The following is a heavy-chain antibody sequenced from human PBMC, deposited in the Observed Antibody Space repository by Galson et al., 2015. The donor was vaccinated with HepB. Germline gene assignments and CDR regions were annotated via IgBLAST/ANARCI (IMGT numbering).Heavy chain of an antibody. D-gene: IGHD3-22*01. CDR3: ARGYYDSSEKVWFDP. Sequence: SLRLSCAASGFTFSDYYMSWIRRAPGKGLEWVSYISSSGSTIYYADSVKGRFTISRDNAKNSLYLQMNSLRAEDTAVYYCARGYYDSSEKVWFDPWGQGTLVTVSS. V-gene: IGHV3-11*01. CDR1: GFTFSDYY. J-gene: IGHJ5*02. CDR2: ISSSGSTI.